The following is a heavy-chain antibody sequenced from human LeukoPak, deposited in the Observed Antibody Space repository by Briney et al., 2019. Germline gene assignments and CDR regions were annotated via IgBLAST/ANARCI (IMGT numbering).Heavy chain of an antibody. CDR2: MNPSSGNT. V-gene: IGHV1-8*03. CDR1: GYTFTSYD. Sequence: GASVKVSCKASGYTFTSYDINWVRQATGQGLEWMGWMNPSSGNTGYAQKFQGRVTITRNTSISTAYMELSSLRSEDTAVYYCARGLSGIAAAGTSFDPWGQGTLVTVSS. D-gene: IGHD6-13*01. CDR3: ARGLSGIAAAGTSFDP. J-gene: IGHJ5*02.